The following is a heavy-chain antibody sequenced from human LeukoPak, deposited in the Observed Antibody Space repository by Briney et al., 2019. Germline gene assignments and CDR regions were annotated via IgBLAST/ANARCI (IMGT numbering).Heavy chain of an antibody. Sequence: PGRSLRLSCAASGFTFSSYGMHWVRQAPGKGLEWVAFIRYDGSNKYYADSVKGRFTISRDNSKNTLYLQMNSLRAEDTAVYYCAKAPGVVIAGPLGPRYYYYMDVWGKGTTVTVSS. J-gene: IGHJ6*03. D-gene: IGHD2-21*01. V-gene: IGHV3-30*02. CDR2: IRYDGSNK. CDR3: AKAPGVVIAGPLGPRYYYYMDV. CDR1: GFTFSSYG.